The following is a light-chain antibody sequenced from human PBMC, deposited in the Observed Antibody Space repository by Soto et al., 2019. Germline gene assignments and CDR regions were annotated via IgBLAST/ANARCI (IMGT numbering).Light chain of an antibody. J-gene: IGKJ1*01. CDR1: EGIRSH. CDR3: LQHNYYPRT. Sequence: DIQRTQSPSSLSASVGDRVTITCRASEGIRSHLGWYQQKPGKAPKLLISVASNLQSGVPSRFSGSGSGTEFTLTISSLQHEDFATYYCLQHNYYPRTFGQGTKVEIK. CDR2: VAS. V-gene: IGKV1-17*01.